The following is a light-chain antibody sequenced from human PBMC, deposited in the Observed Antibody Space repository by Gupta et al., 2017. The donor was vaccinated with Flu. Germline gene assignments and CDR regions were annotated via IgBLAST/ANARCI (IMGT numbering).Light chain of an antibody. Sequence: PDFQSVTPKEKVTITCRASQSVGSSLHWYQQKPGQSPKVLINYGSQSVSGVPSRFSGSGSGTHFTLTINSREAEDAATYYCQQSTNFPLTFGQGTRLEIK. CDR1: QSVGSS. V-gene: IGKV6-21*01. J-gene: IGKJ5*01. CDR3: QQSTNFPLT. CDR2: YGS.